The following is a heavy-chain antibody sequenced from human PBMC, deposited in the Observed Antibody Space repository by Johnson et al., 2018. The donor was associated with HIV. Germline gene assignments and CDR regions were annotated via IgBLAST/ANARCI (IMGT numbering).Heavy chain of an antibody. CDR3: AREWLYGFDI. CDR2: ISGSGGNT. CDR1: AFTFFNYA. J-gene: IGHJ3*02. V-gene: IGHV3-23*04. D-gene: IGHD5-24*01. Sequence: VQLVESGGGKVQPGGSLRLSCAAPAFTFFNYAMTWVRQPPGKGLEWVSAISGSGGNTYYADSVKGRFTISRDNSKNTLYLQMNSLRAEDTAVYYCAREWLYGFDIWGQGTMVTVSS.